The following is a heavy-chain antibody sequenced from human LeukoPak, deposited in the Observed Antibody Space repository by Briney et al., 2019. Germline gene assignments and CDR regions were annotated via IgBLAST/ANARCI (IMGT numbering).Heavy chain of an antibody. CDR1: GFTFSSYG. CDR3: AKAESIVVVPAAPPGAFDI. CDR2: IRYDGSNK. V-gene: IGHV3-30*02. D-gene: IGHD2-2*01. Sequence: GGSLRLSCAASGFTFSSYGMHWVRQAPGKGLEWVAFIRYDGSNKYYADSVKGRFTISRDNSKNTLYLQMNSLRAEDTAVYYCAKAESIVVVPAAPPGAFDIWGQGTMVTVSS. J-gene: IGHJ3*02.